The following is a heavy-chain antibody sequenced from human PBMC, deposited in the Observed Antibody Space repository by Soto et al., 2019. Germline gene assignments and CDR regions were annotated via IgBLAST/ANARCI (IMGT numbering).Heavy chain of an antibody. CDR2: INPNSGGT. D-gene: IGHD6-13*01. CDR3: AIAAAGTGFGFDY. CDR1: GYTFTGYY. Sequence: ASVKVSCKASGYTFTGYYMHWVRQAPGQGLEWMGWINPNSGGTNYAQKFQGWVTMTRDTSISTAYMELSRLRSDDTAVYYCAIAAAGTGFGFDYWGQGTLVTVSS. V-gene: IGHV1-2*04. J-gene: IGHJ4*02.